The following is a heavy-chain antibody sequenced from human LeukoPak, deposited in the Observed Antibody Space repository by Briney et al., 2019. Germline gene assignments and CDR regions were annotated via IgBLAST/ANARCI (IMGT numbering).Heavy chain of an antibody. Sequence: SETLSLTCTVSGGSISSYYWSWIRQPPGKGLEWIGYIYYSGSTNHNPSLKSRVTISVDTSKNQFSLKLSSVTAADTAVYYCASNYYDSSGYFSWAFDYWGQGTLVTVSS. CDR3: ASNYYDSSGYFSWAFDY. V-gene: IGHV4-59*08. CDR2: IYYSGST. D-gene: IGHD3-22*01. J-gene: IGHJ4*02. CDR1: GGSISSYY.